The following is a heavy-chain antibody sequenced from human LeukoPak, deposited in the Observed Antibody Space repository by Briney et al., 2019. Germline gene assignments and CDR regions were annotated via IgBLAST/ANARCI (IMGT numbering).Heavy chain of an antibody. CDR3: ARHRRDGYSTIDY. CDR2: IYYSGST. Sequence: PSETLSLTCTVSGDSIGSSSYYWGWIRQPPGKELEWIGSIYYSGSTYYNPSLNSRVTISVDTSKNQFSLKLSSVTAADTAVYYCARHRRDGYSTIDYWGQGTLVTVSS. V-gene: IGHV4-39*01. D-gene: IGHD5-24*01. J-gene: IGHJ4*02. CDR1: GDSIGSSSYY.